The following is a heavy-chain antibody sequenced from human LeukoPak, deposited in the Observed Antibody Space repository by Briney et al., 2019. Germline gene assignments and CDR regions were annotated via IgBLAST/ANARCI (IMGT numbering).Heavy chain of an antibody. V-gene: IGHV3-48*03. CDR2: ISSSGSTI. D-gene: IGHD3-22*01. CDR1: GFTFSSYE. CDR3: ARGRRTTYYYDSSGYYYFDY. J-gene: IGHJ4*02. Sequence: GGSLRLSCAASGFTFSSYEMNWVRQAPGKGLEWVSYISSSGSTIYYADSVKGRFTISRDNAKNSLYLQMNSLRAEDTAVYYCARGRRTTYYYDSSGYYYFDYWGQGTLVSVSS.